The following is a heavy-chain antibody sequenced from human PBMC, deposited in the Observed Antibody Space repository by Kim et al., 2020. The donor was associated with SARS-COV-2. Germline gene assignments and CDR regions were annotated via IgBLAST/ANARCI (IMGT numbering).Heavy chain of an antibody. J-gene: IGHJ4*02. V-gene: IGHV1-46*01. CDR3: ARDLPIGSAAAGSDFGY. D-gene: IGHD6-13*01. Sequence: FQGRVTMTRDTSTSTVYMELSSLRSEDTAVYYCARDLPIGSAAAGSDFGYWGQGTLVTVSS.